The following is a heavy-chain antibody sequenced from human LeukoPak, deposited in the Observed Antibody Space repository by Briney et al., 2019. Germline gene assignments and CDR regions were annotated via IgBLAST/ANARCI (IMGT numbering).Heavy chain of an antibody. Sequence: PGGSLRLSCTGSGFSVYSHNYMNWVRQAPGKGLEWVSLIYTDGSAYYADSVKGRFTLSRDISRNTLYLQMNNLRAEDTATYYCAREGYCTVASCSVWGKGTTLTVSS. CDR1: GFSVYSHNY. CDR2: IYTDGSA. CDR3: AREGYCTVASCSV. V-gene: IGHV3-53*01. J-gene: IGHJ6*04. D-gene: IGHD2-8*02.